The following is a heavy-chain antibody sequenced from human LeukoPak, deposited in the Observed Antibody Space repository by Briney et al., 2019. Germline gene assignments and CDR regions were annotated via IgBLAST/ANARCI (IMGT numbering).Heavy chain of an antibody. CDR1: GFIFTNYW. CDR3: ARDNDYGAYYFDY. CDR2: INSDGSST. Sequence: GGSLRLSCAASGFIFTNYWMYWVRQAPGKGLVWVSHINSDGSSTKYADSVKGRFTISRDNAKNTLYLQMNSLRAEDTAVYYCARDNDYGAYYFDYWGQGTLVTVSS. V-gene: IGHV3-74*01. J-gene: IGHJ4*02. D-gene: IGHD4-17*01.